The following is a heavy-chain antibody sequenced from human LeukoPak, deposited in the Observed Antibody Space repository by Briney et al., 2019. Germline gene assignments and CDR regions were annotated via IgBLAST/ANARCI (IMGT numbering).Heavy chain of an antibody. Sequence: PGGSLRLSRAASGFTFSSYGMHWVRQAPGKGLEWVAVIRYDGSKKYYADSVKGRFTVSRDDSKNTVYLQMDSLRAEDTAMYYCARDLSYGSVDFRGQGTLVIVSS. CDR1: GFTFSSYG. CDR3: ARDLSYGSVDF. CDR2: IRYDGSKK. V-gene: IGHV3-33*01. J-gene: IGHJ4*02. D-gene: IGHD3-10*01.